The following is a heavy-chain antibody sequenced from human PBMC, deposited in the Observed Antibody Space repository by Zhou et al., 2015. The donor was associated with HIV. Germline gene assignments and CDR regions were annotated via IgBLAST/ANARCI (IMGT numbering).Heavy chain of an antibody. CDR1: GFTFSRYS. J-gene: IGHJ4*02. D-gene: IGHD2-21*02. Sequence: EVQLVESGGGLVQPGGSLRLSCEASGFTFSRYSMNWVRQAPGKGLEWVSYISSSSSTIYYADSVKGRFTISRDNAKNSLYLQINSLRAEDTAVYYCARDVTYVFDFWGQGILVTVSS. V-gene: IGHV3-48*01. CDR3: ARDVTYVFDF. CDR2: ISSSSSTI.